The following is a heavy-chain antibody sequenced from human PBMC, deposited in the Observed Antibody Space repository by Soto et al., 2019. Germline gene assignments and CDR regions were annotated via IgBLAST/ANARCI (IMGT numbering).Heavy chain of an antibody. V-gene: IGHV3-30*04. CDR1: GFTFSSYA. D-gene: IGHD5-18*01. J-gene: IGHJ4*02. CDR3: ARAFVPYSYGFSHL. CDR2: ISYDGRMT. Sequence: QVQLVESGGGVVQPGRSLRLSCVTSGFTFSSYAMHWVRQSPGKGLDWVAVISYDGRMTFYADPVKGRFTISRDSSKNTLYLQMSSLRAEDTAVYYCARAFVPYSYGFSHLWGQGTLVTVSS.